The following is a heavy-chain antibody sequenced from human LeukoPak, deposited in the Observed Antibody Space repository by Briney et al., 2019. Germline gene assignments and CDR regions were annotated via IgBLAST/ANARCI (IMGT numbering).Heavy chain of an antibody. CDR3: ARQLNCSSTSCHDWFDP. V-gene: IGHV5-51*01. CDR1: GYSFTSYW. J-gene: IGHJ5*02. CDR2: IYPGDSDT. D-gene: IGHD2-2*01. Sequence: GESLKISCKGSGYSFTSYWIGWVRQMPGKGLEWMGIIYPGDSDTRYSPSFQGQVTISADKSISTAYLQWSSLKASDTAMYYCARQLNCSSTSCHDWFDPWGHGTLVTVSS.